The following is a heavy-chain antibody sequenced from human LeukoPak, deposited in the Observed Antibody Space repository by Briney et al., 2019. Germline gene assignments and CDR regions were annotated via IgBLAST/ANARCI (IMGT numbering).Heavy chain of an antibody. D-gene: IGHD4-23*01. V-gene: IGHV3-74*01. Sequence: GGSLRLSCAASGFTFSSYWMNWVRQAPGKGLVWVSRIASGGSSTTYADSVKGRFSISRDNAKNTLYLQMNCLRVEDTAVYYCARGRPHGNDYWGQGTLVTVSS. CDR3: ARGRPHGNDY. CDR2: IASGGSST. CDR1: GFTFSSYW. J-gene: IGHJ4*02.